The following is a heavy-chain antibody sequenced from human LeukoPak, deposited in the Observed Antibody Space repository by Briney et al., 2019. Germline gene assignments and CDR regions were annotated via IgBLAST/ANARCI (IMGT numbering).Heavy chain of an antibody. D-gene: IGHD3-9*01. CDR3: ARDKARGLRYFDWPPRY. CDR1: GYTFTSYG. J-gene: IGHJ4*02. CDR2: ISAYNGNT. V-gene: IGHV1-18*01. Sequence: ASVKVSCKASGYTFTSYGISWVRKAPGQGLEWMGWISAYNGNTNYAQKLQGRVTMTTDTSTSTAYMELRSLRSDDTAVYYCARDKARGLRYFDWPPRYWGQGTLVTVSS.